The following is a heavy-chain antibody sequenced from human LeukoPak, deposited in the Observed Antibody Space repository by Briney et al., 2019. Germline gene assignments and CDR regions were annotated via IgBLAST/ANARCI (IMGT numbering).Heavy chain of an antibody. V-gene: IGHV1-8*03. CDR3: ARRAVVDGTVPIASGGRHQDPDAFDI. J-gene: IGHJ3*02. CDR2: MNPNSGNT. CDR1: GYTFTSYD. D-gene: IGHD6-19*01. Sequence: ASVKVSCKASGYTFTSYDINWVRQATGQGLEWMGWMNPNSGNTGYAQKFQGRVTITRNTSISTAYMELSSLRSEDTAVYYCARRAVVDGTVPIASGGRHQDPDAFDIWGQGTMVTVSS.